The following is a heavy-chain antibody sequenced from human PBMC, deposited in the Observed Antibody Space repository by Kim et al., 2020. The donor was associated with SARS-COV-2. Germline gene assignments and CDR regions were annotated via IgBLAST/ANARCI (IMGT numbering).Heavy chain of an antibody. V-gene: IGHV3-30*04. Sequence: GGSLRLSCAASGFTFSSYAIHWVRQAPGKGLEWVAVMSYDGGKKFYSESVKGRFTISRDTSKNTLFLQMNSLRAEDTAMYYCARSGDSSSYANWFDPWGHGTLVTVSS. CDR2: MSYDGGKK. CDR3: ARSGDSSSYANWFDP. D-gene: IGHD3-22*01. J-gene: IGHJ5*02. CDR1: GFTFSSYA.